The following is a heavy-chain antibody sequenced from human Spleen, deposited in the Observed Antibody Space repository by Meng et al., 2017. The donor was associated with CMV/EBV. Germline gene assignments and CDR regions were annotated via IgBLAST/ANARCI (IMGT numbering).Heavy chain of an antibody. CDR3: AKDSGNWFFDY. D-gene: IGHD6-13*01. CDR2: ISSSGGTK. J-gene: IGHJ4*02. V-gene: IGHV3-48*01. Sequence: GGSLRLSCVGSGLIFSSYSMNWVRQAPGKGLEWVSYISSSGGTKSYADSVKGRFTISRDNSKSTLSLQMDSLRAEDTAVYFCAKDSGNWFFDYWGQGTLVTVSS. CDR1: GLIFSSYS.